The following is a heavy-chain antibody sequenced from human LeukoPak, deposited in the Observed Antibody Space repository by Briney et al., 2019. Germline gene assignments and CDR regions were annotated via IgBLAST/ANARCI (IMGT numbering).Heavy chain of an antibody. D-gene: IGHD2-15*01. Sequence: PSETLSLTCAVYGGSFSGYYWSWIRQPPGKGLEWIGEINHSGSTNYNPSLKSRVTISVDTSKNQFSLKLSSVTAADTAVYYCARWSPAKPSGGSCYDYWGQGTLVTVSS. CDR3: ARWSPAKPSGGSCYDY. CDR1: GGSFSGYY. J-gene: IGHJ4*02. CDR2: INHSGST. V-gene: IGHV4-34*01.